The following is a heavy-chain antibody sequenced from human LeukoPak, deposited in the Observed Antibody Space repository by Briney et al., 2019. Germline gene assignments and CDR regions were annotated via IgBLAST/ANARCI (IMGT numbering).Heavy chain of an antibody. D-gene: IGHD2-2*01. V-gene: IGHV4-31*03. Sequence: PSQTLSLTCTVSGGSISSGGYYWSWIRQHPGKGLEWIGYIYNSGSIYYNPSLKSRVTISVDTSKNLFSLKLSSATAADTAVYYCARVYGPRYCRSMSCYADYWGQGTLVTVSS. CDR1: GGSISSGGYY. CDR2: IYNSGSI. CDR3: ARVYGPRYCRSMSCYADY. J-gene: IGHJ4*02.